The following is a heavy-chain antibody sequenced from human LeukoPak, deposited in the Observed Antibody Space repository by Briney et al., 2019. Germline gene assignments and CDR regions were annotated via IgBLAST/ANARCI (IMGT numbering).Heavy chain of an antibody. J-gene: IGHJ4*02. CDR2: ISGSGGST. CDR3: AKDPRGDYDFWSGYFGGIP. D-gene: IGHD3-3*01. CDR1: GFTFSSYA. Sequence: PGGSLRLSCAASGFTFSSYAMSWVRQAPGKGLEWVSAISGSGGSTYYADSVKGRFTISRDNSKNTLYLQMNSLRAEDTAVYYCAKDPRGDYDFWSGYFGGIPWGQGTLVTVSS. V-gene: IGHV3-23*01.